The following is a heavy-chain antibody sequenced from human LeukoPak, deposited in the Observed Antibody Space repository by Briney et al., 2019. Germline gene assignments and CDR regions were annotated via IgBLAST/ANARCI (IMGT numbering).Heavy chain of an antibody. D-gene: IGHD2-15*01. CDR2: INHSGST. V-gene: IGHV4-34*01. CDR1: GGSFSGYY. Sequence: PSETLSLTCAVYGGSFSGYYWSWIRQPPGKGLEWIGEINHSGSTNYNPSLKSRVTISVDTSKNQFSLKLSSVTAADTAVYYFARDGRADCSGGSCHNWFDPWGQGTLVTVSS. J-gene: IGHJ5*02. CDR3: ARDGRADCSGGSCHNWFDP.